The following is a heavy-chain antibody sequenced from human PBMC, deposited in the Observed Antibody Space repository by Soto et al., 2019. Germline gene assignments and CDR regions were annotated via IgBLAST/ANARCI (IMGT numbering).Heavy chain of an antibody. J-gene: IGHJ5*02. V-gene: IGHV1-3*01. CDR3: ASVRFGELLPSP. CDR2: INVGNGNT. CDR1: GYTYISYS. Sequence: EASVKVSCKASGYTYISYSMHWVRQAPGQRLEWMGWINVGNGNTKYSQNFQGRVTINQDTSASTAYMELRSLRSDDTAVYYCASVRFGELLPSPWGQGTLVTVSS. D-gene: IGHD3-10*01.